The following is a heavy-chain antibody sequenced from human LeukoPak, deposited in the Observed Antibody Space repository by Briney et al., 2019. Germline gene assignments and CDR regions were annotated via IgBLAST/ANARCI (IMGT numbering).Heavy chain of an antibody. CDR3: ARGVTTLSSYYSYHYMDV. CDR2: ITWNGGST. Sequence: GGSLRVSCAASGFTFRDHGMSWVRQVPGKGLEWDSGITWNGGSTGCADAVKGRFTISRDNAKNSLYLEMDSLSAEDTALYHCARGVTTLSSYYSYHYMDVWGKGTTVTVSS. D-gene: IGHD4-11*01. V-gene: IGHV3-20*01. CDR1: GFTFRDHG. J-gene: IGHJ6*03.